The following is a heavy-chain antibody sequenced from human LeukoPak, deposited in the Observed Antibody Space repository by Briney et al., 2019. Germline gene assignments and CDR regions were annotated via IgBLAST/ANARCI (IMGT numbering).Heavy chain of an antibody. J-gene: IGHJ4*02. CDR2: IYHSGST. CDR1: GGSISSSNW. Sequence: SEALSLTCAVSGGSISSSNWWSWVRQPPEKGLEWIGEIYHSGSTYSNPSLQSRVIISVDKSKNHFSLKLTSVTAADTAVYYCASNKLGVFYFDSWGQGSLVTVSS. D-gene: IGHD7-27*01. CDR3: ASNKLGVFYFDS. V-gene: IGHV4-4*02.